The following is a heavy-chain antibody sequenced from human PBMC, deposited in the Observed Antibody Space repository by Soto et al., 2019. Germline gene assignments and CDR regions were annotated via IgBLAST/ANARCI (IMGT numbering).Heavy chain of an antibody. CDR1: GGSISSYY. D-gene: IGHD1-1*01. CDR2: IYYSGST. Sequence: QVQLQESGPGLVKPSETLSLTCTVSGGSISSYYWSWIRQPPGKGLEWIGYIYYSGSTNYNPSLKRRVAISVDTSKNQFSLKLSAETAAYTAVYYCAGRYGYSFDYWGQGTLVTVSS. V-gene: IGHV4-59*08. CDR3: AGRYGYSFDY. J-gene: IGHJ4*02.